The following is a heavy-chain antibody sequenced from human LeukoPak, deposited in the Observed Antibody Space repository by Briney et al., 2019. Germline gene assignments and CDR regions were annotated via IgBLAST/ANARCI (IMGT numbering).Heavy chain of an antibody. CDR3: AAYYYDSSGYYYGDY. Sequence: GGSLRLSCAASGFTFDDYAMHWVRQVPGKGLEWVSGISWNSDSIGFADSVKGRFTISRDNSKNTLYLQMNSLRAEDTAVYYCAAYYYDSSGYYYGDYWGQGTLVTVSS. D-gene: IGHD3-22*01. V-gene: IGHV3-9*01. CDR2: ISWNSDSI. J-gene: IGHJ4*02. CDR1: GFTFDDYA.